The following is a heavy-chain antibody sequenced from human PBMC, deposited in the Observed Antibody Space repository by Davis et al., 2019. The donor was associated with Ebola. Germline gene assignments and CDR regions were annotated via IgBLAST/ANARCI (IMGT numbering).Heavy chain of an antibody. CDR3: AARRDDAFDI. CDR1: GFTFADYA. Sequence: SLKISCAASGFTFADYAMHWVRQAPGKGLEWVSGIRWNRGIIGYADSVKGRFTISRDNAKNSLYLQRNRLRGEDTALYYCAARRDDAFDIWGQGTMVTVSS. CDR2: IRWNRGII. J-gene: IGHJ3*02. D-gene: IGHD6-6*01. V-gene: IGHV3-9*01.